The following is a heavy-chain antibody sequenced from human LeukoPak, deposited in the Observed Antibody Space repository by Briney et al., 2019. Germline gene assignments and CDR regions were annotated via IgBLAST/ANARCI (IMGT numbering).Heavy chain of an antibody. Sequence: SETLSLTCTVSGGSISSYYWSWIRQPPGKGLEWIGEINHSGSTNYNPSLKSRVTISVDTSKNQFSLKLSSVTAADTAVYYCARAGGYSYPEPFDYWGQGTLVTVSS. J-gene: IGHJ4*02. V-gene: IGHV4-34*01. CDR3: ARAGGYSYPEPFDY. CDR1: GGSISSYY. CDR2: INHSGST. D-gene: IGHD5-18*01.